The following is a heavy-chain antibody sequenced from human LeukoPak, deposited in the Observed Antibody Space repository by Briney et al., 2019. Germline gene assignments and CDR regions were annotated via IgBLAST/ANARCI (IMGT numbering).Heavy chain of an antibody. CDR1: EFTFSSHW. Sequence: GGSLRLSCAVSEFTFSSHWMSWVRQAPGKGLEWVANINQDGSEEYYVDSVKGRFTISRDNAKNSLNLQMNNLRADDTAIYYCASVRSSTWYVFYFQHWGQGTLVTVSS. J-gene: IGHJ1*01. CDR3: ASVRSSTWYVFYFQH. V-gene: IGHV3-7*01. D-gene: IGHD6-13*01. CDR2: INQDGSEE.